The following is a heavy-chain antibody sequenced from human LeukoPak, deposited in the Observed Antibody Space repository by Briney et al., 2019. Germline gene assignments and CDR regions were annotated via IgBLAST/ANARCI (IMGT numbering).Heavy chain of an antibody. CDR3: ARRSSSEYYFDY. CDR1: GGSISSYY. D-gene: IGHD6-6*01. V-gene: IGHV4-59*08. CDR2: IHFSGST. J-gene: IGHJ4*02. Sequence: PSETLSLTCTVSGGSISSYYWSWIRQPPGKGLEWIGYIHFSGSTNYNPSLKSRVTMSVGTSKNQFSLKLSSVTAADTAVYYCARRSSSEYYFDYWDQGTLVTVSS.